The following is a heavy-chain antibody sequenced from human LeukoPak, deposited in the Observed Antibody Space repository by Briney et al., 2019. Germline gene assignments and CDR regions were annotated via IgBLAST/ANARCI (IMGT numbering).Heavy chain of an antibody. CDR3: ARGPYGDDSNGYYGMDV. J-gene: IGHJ6*02. V-gene: IGHV3-7*03. CDR2: IKQDGSQK. Sequence: GGSLRLSCAASGFTFSSHWMSWVRQAPGKGLEWVANIKQDGSQKYYVDSVKGRFTISRDNAKNSLYLQMNSLGAEDTAVYYCARGPYGDDSNGYYGMDVWGQGTTVTVSS. D-gene: IGHD4-17*01. CDR1: GFTFSSHW.